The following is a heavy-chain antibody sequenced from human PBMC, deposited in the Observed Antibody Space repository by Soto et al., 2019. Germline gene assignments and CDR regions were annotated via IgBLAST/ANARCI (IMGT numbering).Heavy chain of an antibody. V-gene: IGHV1-69*13. Sequence: ASVKVSCKASGGTFSSYAISWVRQAPGQGLEWMGGIIPIFGTANYAQKFQGRVTITADESTSTAYMELSSLRSEDTAVYYCARNGMATIYFDYWGQGTLVTVSS. J-gene: IGHJ4*02. CDR1: GGTFSSYA. CDR3: ARNGMATIYFDY. D-gene: IGHD5-12*01. CDR2: IIPIFGTA.